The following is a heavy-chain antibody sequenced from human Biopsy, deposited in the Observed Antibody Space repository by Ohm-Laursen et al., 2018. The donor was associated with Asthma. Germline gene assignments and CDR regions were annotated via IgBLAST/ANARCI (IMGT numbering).Heavy chain of an antibody. D-gene: IGHD3-9*01. CDR2: VNTGNGDT. V-gene: IGHV1-3*04. Sequence: ASVKDSCNASGYNFISFDIHWVRQAPGQRLEWMGWVNTGNGDTKYSQKFQGRVTITRDTSASTAYMELRSLRSEDTATYYCSRTYYDFLTGQVKDVFGVWGQGTMVTVSS. CDR3: SRTYYDFLTGQVKDVFGV. CDR1: GYNFISFD. J-gene: IGHJ3*01.